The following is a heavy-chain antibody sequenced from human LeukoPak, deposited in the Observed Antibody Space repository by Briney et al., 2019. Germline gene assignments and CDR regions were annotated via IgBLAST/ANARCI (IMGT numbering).Heavy chain of an antibody. J-gene: IGHJ4*02. V-gene: IGHV4-39*01. CDR1: SGSLSSSSYY. CDR3: ASYSSGWQDLQDY. CDR2: IYYSGST. D-gene: IGHD6-19*01. Sequence: SETLSLTCTVSSGSLSSSSYYWGWIRQPPGKGLEWIGSIYYSGSTYYNPSLKSRVTISVDTSKNQFSLKLSSVTAADTAVYYCASYSSGWQDLQDYWGQGTLVTVSS.